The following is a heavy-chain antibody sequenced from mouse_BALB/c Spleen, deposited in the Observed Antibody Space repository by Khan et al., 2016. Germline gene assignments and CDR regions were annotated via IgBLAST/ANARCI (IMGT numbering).Heavy chain of an antibody. V-gene: IGHV9-1*02. J-gene: IGHJ1*01. CDR3: ARRMVYSPYFDV. Sequence: QIQLVQSGPELKKPGETVKISCKASGYTFTNYGMNWVKQAPGKGLKWMGWINTYTGEPTYADDFKGRFAFSLETSASTAYLQINNLKNEDMATYFCARRMVYSPYFDVWGAGTTVTVSS. CDR1: GYTFTNYG. CDR2: INTYTGEP. D-gene: IGHD2-1*01.